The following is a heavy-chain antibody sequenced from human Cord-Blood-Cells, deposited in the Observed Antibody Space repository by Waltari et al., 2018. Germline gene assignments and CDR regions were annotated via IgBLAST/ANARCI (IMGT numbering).Heavy chain of an antibody. CDR3: ARDIGSSSSSAFDI. Sequence: QVQLVQAGAEVKTPGASVKVSCKAAGHTFTAYYMHGVRQAPGQGLEWTGWINPNSGGTNYAQKFQGRVTMTRDTAISTAYMELSRLRSYDTAVYYCARDIGSSSSSAFDIWGQGTMVTVSS. D-gene: IGHD6-6*01. V-gene: IGHV1-2*02. CDR2: INPNSGGT. CDR1: GHTFTAYY. J-gene: IGHJ3*02.